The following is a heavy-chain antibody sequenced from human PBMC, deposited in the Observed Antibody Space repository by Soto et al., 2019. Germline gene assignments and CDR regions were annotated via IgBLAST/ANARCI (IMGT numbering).Heavy chain of an antibody. D-gene: IGHD4-17*01. V-gene: IGHV4-59*01. J-gene: IGHJ6*02. CDR1: GGSISSYY. CDR2: IYYSGST. Sequence: SETLSLTCTVSGGSISSYYWSWIRQPPGKGLEWIGYIYYSGSTNYNPSLKSRVTISVDTSKNQFSLKLSSVTAADTAVYYCARADYGDYVSGFSYYYGMDVWGQGTTVTVSS. CDR3: ARADYGDYVSGFSYYYGMDV.